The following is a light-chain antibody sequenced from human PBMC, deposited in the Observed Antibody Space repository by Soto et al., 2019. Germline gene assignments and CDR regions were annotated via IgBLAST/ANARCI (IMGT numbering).Light chain of an antibody. CDR2: GAS. Sequence: EIVLTQSPGTLSLSPGERATLPCRVSESVNNIYLSWYQQKPGQAPRLLIYGASSRATGIPDRFSGSGSGTDFTLTISRLESEDFAVYYCQVYGRSPLNLTFGPGTKVDIK. V-gene: IGKV3-20*01. J-gene: IGKJ1*01. CDR3: QVYGRSPLNLT. CDR1: ESVNNIY.